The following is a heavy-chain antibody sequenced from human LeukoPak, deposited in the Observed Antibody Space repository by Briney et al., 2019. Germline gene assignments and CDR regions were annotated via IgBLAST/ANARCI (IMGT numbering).Heavy chain of an antibody. CDR2: IKSDGSST. V-gene: IGHV3-74*01. CDR3: VRDNYYNMDV. Sequence: PGGSLRLSCAAPGFSFSTSWTRWGPQGSGKGLVWVSRIKSDGSSTTYADSVRGRFTISRDNAQNKQHLQMNSLRVEDTAVYYCVRDNYYNMDVWGQGTRVSVSS. CDR1: GFSFSTSW. J-gene: IGHJ6*02.